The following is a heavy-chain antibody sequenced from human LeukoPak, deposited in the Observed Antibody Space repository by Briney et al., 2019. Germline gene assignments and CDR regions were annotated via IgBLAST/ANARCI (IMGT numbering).Heavy chain of an antibody. CDR3: AKRGSRGSRLLWFGELNS. D-gene: IGHD3-10*01. Sequence: PGGSLRLSCAASGFTFSSYAMSWVRQAPGKGLEWVSAISGSGGSTYYADSVKGRFTISRDNSKNTLYLQMNSLRAEDTAVYYCAKRGSRGSRLLWFGELNSWGQGTLVTVSS. CDR1: GFTFSSYA. V-gene: IGHV3-23*01. CDR2: ISGSGGST. J-gene: IGHJ5*02.